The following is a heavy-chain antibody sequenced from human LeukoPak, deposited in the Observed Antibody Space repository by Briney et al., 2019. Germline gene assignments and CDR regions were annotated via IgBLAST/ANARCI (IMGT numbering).Heavy chain of an antibody. Sequence: PAGGSLRLSCAASGFTFSSYDMHWVRQATGKGLEWVSAIGTAGDTYYPGSLKGRFTISRENAKNSLYLQMNSLRAGDTAVYYCARGSMVRGVYEYYFDYWGQGTLVTVSS. D-gene: IGHD3-10*01. CDR2: IGTAGDT. V-gene: IGHV3-13*01. CDR3: ARGSMVRGVYEYYFDY. CDR1: GFTFSSYD. J-gene: IGHJ4*02.